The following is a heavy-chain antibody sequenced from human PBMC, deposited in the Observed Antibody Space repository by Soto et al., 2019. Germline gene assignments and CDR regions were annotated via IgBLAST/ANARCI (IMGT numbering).Heavy chain of an antibody. V-gene: IGHV3-23*01. CDR1: GFAFKNYI. J-gene: IGHJ4*02. CDR3: AKRPSRGYGSSSYYRDY. Sequence: EVQLLESGGGLVQPGGSLRLSCAACGFAFKNYIMNWLRQAPGKGLEWVSGISGNGAKTYYADSVKGRFTISRDNSNNRLYLQMNSLRAEDTAVYYCAKRPSRGYGSSSYYRDYWGQGTQVTVSS. CDR2: ISGNGAKT. D-gene: IGHD3-22*01.